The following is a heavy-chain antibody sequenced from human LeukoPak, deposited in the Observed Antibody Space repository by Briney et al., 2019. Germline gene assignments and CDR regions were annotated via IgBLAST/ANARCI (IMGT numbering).Heavy chain of an antibody. CDR1: GFTFSSYA. J-gene: IGHJ4*02. V-gene: IGHV3-30*17. Sequence: GGSLRLSCAPSGFTFSSYAMHGVRQAPGRGLEWVAVISYDGSNKYYADSVKGRFTISRDNSKNTLYLQMNSPSAEDTAVYYCARDRSSGWPYYFDYWGQGTLVTVSS. D-gene: IGHD6-19*01. CDR2: ISYDGSNK. CDR3: ARDRSSGWPYYFDY.